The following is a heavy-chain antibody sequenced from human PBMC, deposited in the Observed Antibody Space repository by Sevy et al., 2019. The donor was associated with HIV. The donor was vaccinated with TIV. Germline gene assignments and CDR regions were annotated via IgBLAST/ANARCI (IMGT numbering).Heavy chain of an antibody. CDR3: GKGGGGHYDPDEIGYYFYYYNMDV. D-gene: IGHD3-22*01. V-gene: IGHV3-23*01. Sequence: GSLRLSCAVSGFSFDSYGMTWVRQAPGKGLEWVSGISGSGTRTYYADSVKGRFIISRDNSKNTLYLQMNSLRTGDTAIYYWGKGGGGHYDPDEIGYYFYYYNMDVWGKGTTVTVSS. J-gene: IGHJ6*03. CDR1: GFSFDSYG. CDR2: ISGSGTRT.